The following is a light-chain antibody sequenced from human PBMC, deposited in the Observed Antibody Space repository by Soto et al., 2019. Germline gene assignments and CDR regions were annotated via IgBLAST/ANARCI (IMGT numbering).Light chain of an antibody. V-gene: IGKV1-9*01. Sequence: IQLTQSPSSLSASVGDRVTITCRASQDIGIYLAWYQQKPGKAPNLLIYAASSLQRGVPSRFSGSGSGTDFTLTIRSLQPEDFATYHCQQLSSYPVTFXQGTKVDIK. CDR1: QDIGIY. CDR2: AAS. J-gene: IGKJ1*01. CDR3: QQLSSYPVT.